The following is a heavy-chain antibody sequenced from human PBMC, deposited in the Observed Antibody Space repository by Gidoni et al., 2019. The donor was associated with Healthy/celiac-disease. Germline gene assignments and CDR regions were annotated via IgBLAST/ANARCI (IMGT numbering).Heavy chain of an antibody. Sequence: QVQLQESGPGLVKPSQTLSLTCPVSGGSISSGGYYWSWIRQHPGKGLEWIGYIYYSGSTYYNPSLKSRVTISVDTSKNQVALKLSSVTAADTAVYYCARDRAEGVVPSATGAYYYYYGMDVWGQGTTVTVSS. CDR1: GGSISSGGYY. CDR2: IYYSGST. J-gene: IGHJ6*02. V-gene: IGHV4-31*03. CDR3: ARDRAEGVVPSATGAYYYYYGMDV. D-gene: IGHD2-2*01.